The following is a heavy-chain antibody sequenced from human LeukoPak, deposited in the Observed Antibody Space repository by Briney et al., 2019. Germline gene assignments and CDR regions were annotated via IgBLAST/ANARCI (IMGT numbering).Heavy chain of an antibody. Sequence: SETLSLTCTVSGGSISSYYWSWIRQPAGKGLEWIGRIYTSGSTNYNPSLKSRVTISVDTSKNQFSLKLSSVTAADTAVYYCARPAVLEWYPSYYYYMDVWGKGTTVTVSS. D-gene: IGHD3-3*01. CDR2: IYTSGST. CDR1: GGSISSYY. J-gene: IGHJ6*03. V-gene: IGHV4-4*07. CDR3: ARPAVLEWYPSYYYYMDV.